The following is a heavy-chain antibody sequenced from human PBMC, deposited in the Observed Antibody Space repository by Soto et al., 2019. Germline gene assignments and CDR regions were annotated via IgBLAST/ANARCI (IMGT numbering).Heavy chain of an antibody. J-gene: IGHJ4*02. Sequence: EVQLVESGGGLVKPRGSLRLSCAASGFTFSSYSMNWVRQAPGKGLEWVSSISSSSSYIYYADSVKGRFTISRDNAKNSLYLQMNGLRAEDTAVYYCARVTGYPNEFDYWGQGTLVTVSS. CDR2: ISSSSSYI. CDR3: ARVTGYPNEFDY. D-gene: IGHD3-9*01. V-gene: IGHV3-21*01. CDR1: GFTFSSYS.